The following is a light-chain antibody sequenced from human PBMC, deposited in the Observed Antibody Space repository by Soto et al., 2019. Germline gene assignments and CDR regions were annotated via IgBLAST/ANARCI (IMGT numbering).Light chain of an antibody. CDR1: QSVLYSSNNKNF. Sequence: DIVMTQSPDSLAVSLGERATIHCKSSQSVLYSSNNKNFLAWYQQKPAQPPKLLIYWASARQSGVPDRFSGSGSGTDFTLTINNLHAEDVAVYYCQQYYSTPLTFGGGTKVDIK. CDR2: WAS. J-gene: IGKJ4*01. V-gene: IGKV4-1*01. CDR3: QQYYSTPLT.